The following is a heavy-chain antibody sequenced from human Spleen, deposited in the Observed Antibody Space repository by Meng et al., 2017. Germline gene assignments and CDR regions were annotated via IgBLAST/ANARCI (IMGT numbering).Heavy chain of an antibody. CDR1: GFTFEDYA. Sequence: SLKISCAASGFTFEDYAMHWVRQAPGKGLEWVSGISWNSGSIGYADSVKGRFTISRDNAKNSLFLQMNSLRVEDTAFYYCAKSGEYQMLSSINYWGQGSQVTVSS. V-gene: IGHV3-9*01. CDR2: ISWNSGSI. CDR3: AKSGEYQMLSSINY. J-gene: IGHJ4*02. D-gene: IGHD2-2*01.